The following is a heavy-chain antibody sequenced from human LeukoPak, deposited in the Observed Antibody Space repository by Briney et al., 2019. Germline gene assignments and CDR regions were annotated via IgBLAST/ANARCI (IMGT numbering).Heavy chain of an antibody. J-gene: IGHJ3*02. CDR1: GFTFSSYG. Sequence: PGGTLRLSCAASGFTFSSYGMSWVRQAPGKGLEWVAFIRHDGSNKYYADSVKGRFTISRDNSKNTLYLQMNSLRAEDTAVYYCAKNLYYDSSGYAFDIWGQGTMVTVSS. CDR2: IRHDGSNK. D-gene: IGHD3-22*01. CDR3: AKNLYYDSSGYAFDI. V-gene: IGHV3-30*02.